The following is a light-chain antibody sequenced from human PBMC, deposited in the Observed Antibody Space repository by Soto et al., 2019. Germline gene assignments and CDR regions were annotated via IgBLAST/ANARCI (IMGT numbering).Light chain of an antibody. CDR2: GAS. CDR1: QDINKN. Sequence: DIHMTQSPSPLPAPLADGATITFQASQDINKNLIWYQQKPGKAPKLLIYGASGLETGVPSRFSGSGSGTGFTFTINSLQPEDFATYYCQQYESLPLTFGQGTRLEIK. CDR3: QQYESLPLT. J-gene: IGKJ5*01. V-gene: IGKV1-33*01.